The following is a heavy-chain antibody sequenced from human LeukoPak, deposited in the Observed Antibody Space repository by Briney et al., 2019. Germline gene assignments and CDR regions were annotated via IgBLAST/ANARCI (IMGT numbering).Heavy chain of an antibody. D-gene: IGHD6-19*01. V-gene: IGHV1-69*05. CDR2: IIPISGTA. CDR1: GGTFSSYA. Sequence: GASVKVSCKASGGTFSSYAISWVRQAPGQGLEWMGGIIPISGTANYAQKFQGRVTITTDESTSTAYMELSSLRSEDTAVYYCARSEYSSGWDGFYYYMDVWGKGTTVTVSS. J-gene: IGHJ6*03. CDR3: ARSEYSSGWDGFYYYMDV.